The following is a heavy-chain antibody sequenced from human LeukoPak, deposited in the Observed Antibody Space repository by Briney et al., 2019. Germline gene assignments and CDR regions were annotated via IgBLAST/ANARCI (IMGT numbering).Heavy chain of an antibody. CDR3: ARDGRYYGSGIMGFDY. CDR2: ISSSGSTI. Sequence: PGGSLRLSCAASGFTFSSYEMNWVRQAPGKGLEWVSYISSSGSTIYYADSVKGRFTISRDNAKNSLYLQMNSLRAEDTAVYYCARDGRYYGSGIMGFDYWGQGTLVTVSS. D-gene: IGHD3-10*01. CDR1: GFTFSSYE. J-gene: IGHJ4*02. V-gene: IGHV3-48*03.